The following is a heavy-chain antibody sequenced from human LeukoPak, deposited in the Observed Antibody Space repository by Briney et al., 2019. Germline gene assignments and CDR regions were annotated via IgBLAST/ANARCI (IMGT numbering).Heavy chain of an antibody. V-gene: IGHV4-39*07. CDR2: IYYSGST. D-gene: IGHD3-16*01. J-gene: IGHJ6*03. CDR3: ASYAVATNYYMDV. CDR1: GGSISSSSYY. Sequence: SETLSLTCTVSGGSISSSSYYWGWIRQPPGKGLEWIGSIYYSGSTYYNPSLKSRVTISVDTSKNQFSLKLSSVTAADTAVYYCASYAVATNYYMDVWGKGTTVTVSS.